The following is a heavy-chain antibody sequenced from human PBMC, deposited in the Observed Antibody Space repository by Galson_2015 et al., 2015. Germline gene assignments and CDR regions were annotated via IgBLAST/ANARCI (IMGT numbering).Heavy chain of an antibody. V-gene: IGHV3-53*01. CDR2: IYSGGST. J-gene: IGHJ4*02. CDR1: GFSVSSNY. Sequence: LRLSCAASGFSVSSNYMSWVRQAPGGGLEGVSVIYSGGSTYYADSVKGRFIITRDNSKNTLYLQMNSLRAEDTAVYYGARDPGGSYPHFDYWGQGTLVTVSS. CDR3: ARDPGGSYPHFDY. D-gene: IGHD1-26*01.